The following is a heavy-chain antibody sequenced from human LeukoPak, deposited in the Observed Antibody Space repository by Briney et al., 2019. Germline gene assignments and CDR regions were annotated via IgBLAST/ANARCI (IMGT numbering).Heavy chain of an antibody. D-gene: IGHD3-3*01. V-gene: IGHV4-61*02. CDR1: GGSISSGSYY. Sequence: SQTLSLTYTVSGGSISSGSYYWSWIRQPAGKGLEWIGRIYTSGSTNYNPSLKSRVTISVDTSKNQFSLKLSSVTAADTAVYYCARVGDFWSGYLDVWGKGTTVTVSS. CDR3: ARVGDFWSGYLDV. J-gene: IGHJ6*04. CDR2: IYTSGST.